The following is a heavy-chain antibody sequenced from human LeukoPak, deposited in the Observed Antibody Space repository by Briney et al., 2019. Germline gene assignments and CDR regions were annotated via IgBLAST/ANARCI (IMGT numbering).Heavy chain of an antibody. Sequence: SETLSLTCAVYGGSFSGYSWNWIRQPPVKGLEWIGEINHSGGTNYNPSLKSRVTISVDTSKNQFSLKLSSVTAADTAVYYCARHPGIAAAGNDYWGQGTLVTVSS. CDR3: ARHPGIAAAGNDY. V-gene: IGHV4-34*01. D-gene: IGHD6-13*01. CDR2: INHSGGT. CDR1: GGSFSGYS. J-gene: IGHJ4*02.